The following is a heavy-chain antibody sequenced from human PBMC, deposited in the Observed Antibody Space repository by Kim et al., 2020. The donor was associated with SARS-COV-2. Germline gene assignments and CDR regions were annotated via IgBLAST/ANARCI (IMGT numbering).Heavy chain of an antibody. CDR2: INHSGST. CDR3: ARGRRSSSWYRVLHQGQSHWFDP. J-gene: IGHJ5*02. D-gene: IGHD6-13*01. Sequence: SETLSLTCAVYGGSFSGYYWSWIRQPPGKGLEWIGEINHSGSTNYNPSLKSRVTISVDTSKNQFSLKLSSVTAADTAVYYCARGRRSSSWYRVLHQGQSHWFDPWGQGTLVTVSS. V-gene: IGHV4-34*01. CDR1: GGSFSGYY.